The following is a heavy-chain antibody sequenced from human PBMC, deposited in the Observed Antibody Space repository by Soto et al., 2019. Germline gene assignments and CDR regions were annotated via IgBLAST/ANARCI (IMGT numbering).Heavy chain of an antibody. Sequence: SETLSLTCTVSGGSISSYYWSWIRQPPGKGLEWIGYIYYSGSTNYNPSLKSRVTISVDTSKNQFSLKLSSVTAADTAVYYCARVGGSGWYFDYWGQGTLVTVSS. CDR2: IYYSGST. CDR3: ARVGGSGWYFDY. V-gene: IGHV4-59*12. J-gene: IGHJ4*02. CDR1: GGSISSYY. D-gene: IGHD6-19*01.